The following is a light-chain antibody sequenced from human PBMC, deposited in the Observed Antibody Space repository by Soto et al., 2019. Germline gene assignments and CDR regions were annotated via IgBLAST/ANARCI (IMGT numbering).Light chain of an antibody. CDR3: SSYGASSTL. CDR1: SSDIGSSNY. V-gene: IGLV2-14*03. CDR2: DVS. Sequence: QSALTQPASLSGSPGQSITISCTGTSSDIGSSNYVSWYQQHPGKAPKLMIFDVSYRPSGISDRFSGSKSGNTASLTISGLQPEDEADYYCSSYGASSTLFGGGTKL. J-gene: IGLJ3*02.